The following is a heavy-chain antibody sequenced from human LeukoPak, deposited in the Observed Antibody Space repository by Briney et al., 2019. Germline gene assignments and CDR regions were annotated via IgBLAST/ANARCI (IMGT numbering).Heavy chain of an antibody. CDR2: ITLHSGDT. CDR1: GYTFTGYY. J-gene: IGHJ1*01. V-gene: IGHV1-2*02. D-gene: IGHD1-1*01. Sequence: ASVKVSCKASGYTFTGYYIHWVRQGPGQGLEWLGWITLHSGDTHYAQKYQGRLTMTSDTSISTGYMELSRLQFDDTAVYYCAREGQLGLDNWGQGTLVTVSS. CDR3: AREGQLGLDN.